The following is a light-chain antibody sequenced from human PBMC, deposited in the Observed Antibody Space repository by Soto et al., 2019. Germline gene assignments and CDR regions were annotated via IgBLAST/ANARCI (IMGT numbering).Light chain of an antibody. Sequence: QPVLTQPASVSGSPGQSITISCTGTSSDVGGYNYVSWYQQHPGKAPKLMIYDVSNRPSGVSNRFSGSKSGNTASLTISGLQAEDEADYYCSSYTSSSTLLVVFGGGTQLTVL. CDR1: SSDVGGYNY. CDR3: SSYTSSSTLLVV. V-gene: IGLV2-14*01. CDR2: DVS. J-gene: IGLJ2*01.